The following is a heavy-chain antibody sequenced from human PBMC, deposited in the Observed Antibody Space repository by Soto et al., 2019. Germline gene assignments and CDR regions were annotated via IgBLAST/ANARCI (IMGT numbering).Heavy chain of an antibody. Sequence: ASVKVSCKASGYTFTSYAMHWVRQAPGQRLEWMGWINAGNGNTKYSQKFQGRVTMTRDTSTSTVYMELSSLRSEDTAVYYCARIYDSSGFGWDYWGQGTLVTVS. D-gene: IGHD3-22*01. CDR2: INAGNGNT. CDR1: GYTFTSYA. V-gene: IGHV1-3*01. CDR3: ARIYDSSGFGWDY. J-gene: IGHJ4*02.